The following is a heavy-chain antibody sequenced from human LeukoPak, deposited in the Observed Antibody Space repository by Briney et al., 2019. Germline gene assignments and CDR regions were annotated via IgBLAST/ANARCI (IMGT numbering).Heavy chain of an antibody. J-gene: IGHJ5*02. CDR2: ISGSGGST. D-gene: IGHD4-23*01. CDR3: AKEIRWQNWFDP. CDR1: GFTFSSYA. V-gene: IGHV3-23*01. Sequence: GGSLRLSCAAPGFTFSSYAMSWVRQAPGKGLEWISAISGSGGSTYYADSVKGRFTISRDNSKNTLYLQMNSLRAEDTAVYYCAKEIRWQNWFDPWGQGTLVTVSS.